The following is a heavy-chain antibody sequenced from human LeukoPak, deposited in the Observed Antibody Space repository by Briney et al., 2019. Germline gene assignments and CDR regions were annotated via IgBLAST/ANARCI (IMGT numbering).Heavy chain of an antibody. D-gene: IGHD2-15*01. J-gene: IGHJ3*02. CDR3: ARDRDLYCSGGSCYTYDAFDI. V-gene: IGHV3-74*01. CDR1: GFTFSSYW. Sequence: GGSLRLSCAASGFTFSSYWMHWVRQTPGKGPVXXSRLNSDGSSTSYADSVKGRFTISRDNAKNTLYLQMNSLRAEDTAVYYCARDRDLYCSGGSCYTYDAFDIWGQGTMVTVSS. CDR2: LNSDGSST.